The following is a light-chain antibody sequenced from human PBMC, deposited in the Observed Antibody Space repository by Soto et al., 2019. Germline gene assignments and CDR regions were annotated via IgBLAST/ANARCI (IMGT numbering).Light chain of an antibody. CDR1: QNINKW. CDR3: QQYNTFWT. CDR2: KAS. V-gene: IGKV1-5*03. J-gene: IGKJ1*01. Sequence: DIQMTQSPSTLSASVGDRVTITCRASQNINKWLAWYQQKPGKAPKFLIYKASNLESGVPSRFSGSGSGTEFTLTISSLQPDDFATYYCQQYNTFWTFSQGTKVEVK.